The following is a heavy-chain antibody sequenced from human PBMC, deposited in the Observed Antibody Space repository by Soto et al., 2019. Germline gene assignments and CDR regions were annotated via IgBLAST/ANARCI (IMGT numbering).Heavy chain of an antibody. V-gene: IGHV4-4*02. J-gene: IGHJ5*02. CDR1: GGSISSSNW. Sequence: SETLSLTCAVSGGSISSSNWWSWVRQPPGKGLEWIGEIYHSGSTNYNPSLKSRVTISVDKSKNQFSLKLSSVTAADTAVYYCARDLKTKHYDILTGYTDGFDPWGQGTLVTVSS. CDR2: IYHSGST. CDR3: ARDLKTKHYDILTGYTDGFDP. D-gene: IGHD3-9*01.